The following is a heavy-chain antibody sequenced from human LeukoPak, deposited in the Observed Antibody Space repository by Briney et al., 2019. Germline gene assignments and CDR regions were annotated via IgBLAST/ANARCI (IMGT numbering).Heavy chain of an antibody. CDR1: GGSFSGYY. CDR2: INHSGST. V-gene: IGHV4-34*01. D-gene: IGHD3-10*01. Sequence: SETLSLTCAVYGGSFSGYYWSWIRQPPGKGLEWIGEINHSGSTNYNPSLKSRVTISGDTSKNQFSLKLSSVTAADTAVYYCARTRYYYNSRSYGAPYYFDYWGQGTLVTVSS. J-gene: IGHJ4*02. CDR3: ARTRYYYNSRSYGAPYYFDY.